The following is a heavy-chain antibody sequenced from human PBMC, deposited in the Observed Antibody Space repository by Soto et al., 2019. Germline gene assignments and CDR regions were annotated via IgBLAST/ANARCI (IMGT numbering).Heavy chain of an antibody. D-gene: IGHD1-7*01. V-gene: IGHV3-7*04. J-gene: IGHJ4*02. CDR2: IKHDGSET. CDR1: GFNFSRYW. CDR3: ATDNPGTYFDL. Sequence: EMQLVEFGGGLVLPGGSLGLSCEASGFNFSRYWMTWVRQAPGEGLEWVANIKHDGSETSYVDSVKGRFTISRDNAKNSVYLQMSSLRDEDTAVYYRATDNPGTYFDLWGQGTLLTVSS.